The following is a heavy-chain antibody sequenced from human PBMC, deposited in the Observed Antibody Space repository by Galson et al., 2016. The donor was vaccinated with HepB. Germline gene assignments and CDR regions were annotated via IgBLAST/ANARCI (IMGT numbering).Heavy chain of an antibody. D-gene: IGHD2-2*01. Sequence: SVKVSCKVSGFVLTELTMHWMRQAPGEGLEWMGGLDPEKGNTIYSQKFQDRVTMTEDTSADTAYMDLRSLRSDDTDVYYCVAMNCSSTSCTLDSWGQGTLVTVSS. CDR2: LDPEKGNT. CDR1: GFVLTELT. CDR3: VAMNCSSTSCTLDS. J-gene: IGHJ4*02. V-gene: IGHV1-24*01.